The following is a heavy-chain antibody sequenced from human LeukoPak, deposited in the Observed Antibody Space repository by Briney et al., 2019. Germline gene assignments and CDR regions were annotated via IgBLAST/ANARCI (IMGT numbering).Heavy chain of an antibody. V-gene: IGHV1-8*03. D-gene: IGHD3-10*01. CDR1: GYTFTSYG. J-gene: IGHJ3*02. CDR2: MNPNSGNT. Sequence: ASVKVSCKASGYTFTSYGINWVRQATGQGLEWMGWMNPNSGNTGYAQKFQGRVTITRNTSITTAYMELSSLRSEDTAVYYCARVKQFGELLTPFDAFDIWGQGTMVTVSS. CDR3: ARVKQFGELLTPFDAFDI.